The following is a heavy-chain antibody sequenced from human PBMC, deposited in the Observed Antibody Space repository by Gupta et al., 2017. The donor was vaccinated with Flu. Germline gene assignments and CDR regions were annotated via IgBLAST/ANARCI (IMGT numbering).Heavy chain of an antibody. D-gene: IGHD3-16*01. V-gene: IGHV4-39*01. CDR2: IYYSGNT. CDR1: GGSISSANYY. J-gene: IGHJ5*02. Sequence: QLQLQESGPGQVKPSETLSLTCTVSGGSISSANYYWGWIRQSPGKGLEWIASIYYSGNTYYNQQLKIRVTIAADTSKNNFSLMLKSVTDAEKDVYHCARHSVGLGDFVFFDHWLDPWGQGTLVTVSS. CDR3: ARHSVGLGDFVFFDHWLDP.